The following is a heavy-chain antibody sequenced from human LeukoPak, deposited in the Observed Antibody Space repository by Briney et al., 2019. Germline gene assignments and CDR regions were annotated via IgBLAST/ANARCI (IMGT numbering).Heavy chain of an antibody. Sequence: ETLCLTRTVSCDSIGSSSYYCRWIRQPLGKGLQWIGSIYYSGSTYYNPSLKSRVTISVDTCKDQFSLKLSSVTAAYTAVYYCAREGGTFEPRLVNYDFWSGLNCIDPWGQGTLVTVSS. J-gene: IGHJ5*02. D-gene: IGHD3-3*01. CDR1: CDSIGSSSYY. V-gene: IGHV4-39*07. CDR2: IYYSGST. CDR3: AREGGTFEPRLVNYDFWSGLNCIDP.